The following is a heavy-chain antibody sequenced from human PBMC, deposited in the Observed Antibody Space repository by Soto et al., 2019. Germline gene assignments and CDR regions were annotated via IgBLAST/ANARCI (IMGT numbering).Heavy chain of an antibody. V-gene: IGHV4-4*02. CDR2: ISHSGIT. CDR3: ARVLRGWFDP. Sequence: PSETLSLNCAVSGGSITSANWWTWVRQPPGGGLEWIGEISHSGITNYKASLESRVTMSVDKTKNDVSLKLTSVTAADTAVYYCARVLRGWFDPWGQGTPVTVSS. CDR1: GGSITSANW. J-gene: IGHJ5*02.